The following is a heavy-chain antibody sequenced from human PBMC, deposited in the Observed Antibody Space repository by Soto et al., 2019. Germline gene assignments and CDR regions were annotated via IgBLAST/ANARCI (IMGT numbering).Heavy chain of an antibody. CDR2: IWYDGSNK. V-gene: IGHV3-33*01. CDR1: GFTFSSYG. D-gene: IGHD3-10*01. CDR3: ARNKSGSGRRRYYYYGMDV. J-gene: IGHJ6*02. Sequence: GGSLRLSCAASGFTFSSYGMHWVRQAPGKGLEWVAVIWYDGSNKYCADSVKGRFTISRDNSKNTLYLQMNSLRAEDTAVYYCARNKSGSGRRRYYYYGMDVWGQGTTVTVSS.